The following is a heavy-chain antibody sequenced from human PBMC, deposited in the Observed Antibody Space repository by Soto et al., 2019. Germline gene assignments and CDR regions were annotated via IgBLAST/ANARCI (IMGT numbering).Heavy chain of an antibody. V-gene: IGHV1-69*01. CDR2: IIPIFGTA. J-gene: IGHJ4*02. CDR3: ARGGITVNQTPRRFDY. D-gene: IGHD4-17*01. Sequence: QVQLVLSGAEVKKPGSSVKVSCKASGGTFSSYAISWVRQAPGQGLEWMGGIIPIFGTANYAQKFQGRVTITADESTSTAYMELSSLRSEDTAVYYCARGGITVNQTPRRFDYWGQGNLVTVSS. CDR1: GGTFSSYA.